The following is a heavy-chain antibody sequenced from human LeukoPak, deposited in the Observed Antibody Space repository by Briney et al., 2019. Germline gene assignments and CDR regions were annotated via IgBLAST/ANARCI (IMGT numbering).Heavy chain of an antibody. J-gene: IGHJ3*02. V-gene: IGHV4-4*09. CDR2: IYTSGST. CDR1: GGSISSYY. D-gene: IGHD6-6*01. CDR3: ARRGRAARPNYAFDI. Sequence: SETLSLTCTVPGGSISSYYWSWIRQPPGKGLEWIGYIYTSGSTNYNPSLKSRVTISLDTSKNQFSLKLSSVTAADTAVYYCARRGRAARPNYAFDIWGQGTMVTVSS.